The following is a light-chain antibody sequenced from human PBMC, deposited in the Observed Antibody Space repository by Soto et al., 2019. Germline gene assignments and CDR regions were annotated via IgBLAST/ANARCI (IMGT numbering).Light chain of an antibody. Sequence: QSALTQPASVSGSPGQSITISCTGTSSDVGGYNYVSWYQQHPGKAPKLMIYDVSNRPSGVSNRFSGSKSGNTAPLTISGLQAEDEADYYCSSYTSSSKGVFGTGTKVTVL. CDR3: SSYTSSSKGV. CDR2: DVS. CDR1: SSDVGGYNY. V-gene: IGLV2-14*01. J-gene: IGLJ1*01.